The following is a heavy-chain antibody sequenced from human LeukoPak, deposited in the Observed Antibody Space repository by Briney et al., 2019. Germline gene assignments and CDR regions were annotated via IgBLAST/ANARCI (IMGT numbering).Heavy chain of an antibody. CDR2: ISAYNGNT. D-gene: IGHD2-8*01. V-gene: IGHV1-18*01. CDR3: ARISGYRTNGVCYPPSDP. J-gene: IGHJ5*02. Sequence: GASVKVSCKASGYTFTTYGISWVRQAPGQGLEWMGWISAYNGNTNYAQKLQGRVTMTTDTSTSTAYMELRSLRSDDTAVYYCARISGYRTNGVCYPPSDPWGQGTLVTVSS. CDR1: GYTFTTYG.